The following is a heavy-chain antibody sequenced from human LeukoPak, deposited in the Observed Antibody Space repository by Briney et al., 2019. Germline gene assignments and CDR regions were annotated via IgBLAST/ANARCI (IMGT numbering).Heavy chain of an antibody. CDR2: INQDGSEK. CDR1: GFTFSSYW. V-gene: IGHV3-7*01. J-gene: IGHJ4*02. D-gene: IGHD3-10*01. CDR3: ARTSSLTMDRGGVFFDY. Sequence: PGGSLSLSCAASGFTFSSYWMSWVRQAPGKGLEWVANINQDGSEKYYVDSVKGRFTIPRDNAKNSLYLQMNSLRAEDTAVYYCARTSSLTMDRGGVFFDYWGQGTLVTVSS.